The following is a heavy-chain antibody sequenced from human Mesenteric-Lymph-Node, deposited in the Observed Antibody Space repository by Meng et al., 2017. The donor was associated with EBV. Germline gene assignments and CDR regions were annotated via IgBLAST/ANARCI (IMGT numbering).Heavy chain of an antibody. CDR2: INHGGNT. CDR3: AGERRATRPGDY. D-gene: IGHD7-27*01. CDR1: GGSFRDYY. V-gene: IGHV4-34*01. Sequence: QPRQGGAGLVRPSETLSLTCAVPGGSFRDYYWIWIRQTPGKGLEWIGDINHGGNTNYNPSLMSRFTFSVDTSKNQFSLTWTSVTAADTGVYYCAGERRATRPGDYWGQGTLVTVSS. J-gene: IGHJ4*02.